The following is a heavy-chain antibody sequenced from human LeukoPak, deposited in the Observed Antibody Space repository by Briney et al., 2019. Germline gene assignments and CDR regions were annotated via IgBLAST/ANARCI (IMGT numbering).Heavy chain of an antibody. Sequence: SETLSLACAVYGGSFSGYYWSWIRQPPGKGLEWIGEINHSGSTNYNPSLKSRVTISVDTSKNQFSLKLSSVTAADTAVYYCVRGPTGKEFDYWGQGTLVTVSS. CDR3: VRGPTGKEFDY. D-gene: IGHD4-17*01. CDR2: INHSGST. J-gene: IGHJ4*02. V-gene: IGHV4-34*01. CDR1: GGSFSGYY.